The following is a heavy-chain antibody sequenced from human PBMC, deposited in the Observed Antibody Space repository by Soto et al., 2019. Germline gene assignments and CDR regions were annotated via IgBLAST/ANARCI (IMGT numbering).Heavy chain of an antibody. CDR2: IYYSGST. D-gene: IGHD3-10*01. Sequence: LSLTCTVSGGSISSGGYYWSWIRQHPGKGLEWIGYIYYSGSTYYNPSLKSRVTISVDTSKNQFSLKLSSVTAADTAVYYCARSGYYYGSGKRDNYFDYWGQGTLVTVSS. CDR3: ARSGYYYGSGKRDNYFDY. CDR1: GGSISSGGYY. J-gene: IGHJ4*02. V-gene: IGHV4-31*03.